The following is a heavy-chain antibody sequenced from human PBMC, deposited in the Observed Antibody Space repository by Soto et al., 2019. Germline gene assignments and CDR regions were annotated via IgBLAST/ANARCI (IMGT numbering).Heavy chain of an antibody. CDR3: ARAPPNYYGSGSYFSGYYYYYMDV. D-gene: IGHD3-10*01. V-gene: IGHV1-3*01. CDR1: GYTFTSYA. J-gene: IGHJ6*03. CDR2: INAGNGNT. Sequence: VASVKVSCKGSGYTFTSYAMHWVGQAPGQRLEWMGWINAGNGNTKYSQKFQGRVTITRDTSASTAYMELSSLRSEDTAVYYCARAPPNYYGSGSYFSGYYYYYMDVWGKGTTVTVSS.